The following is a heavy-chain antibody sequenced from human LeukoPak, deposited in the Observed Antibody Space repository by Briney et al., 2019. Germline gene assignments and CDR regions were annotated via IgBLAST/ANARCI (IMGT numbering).Heavy chain of an antibody. CDR1: GFTLSSYA. D-gene: IGHD2-2*01. CDR3: AKGSREYQLLFDYYYYMDV. CDR2: ISGSGGST. Sequence: GGSLRLSCAASGFTLSSYAMTWVRQAPGKGLEWVSAISGSGGSTYYADSVKGRFTISRDSSKNTLYLQMNSLRAEDTAVYYCAKGSREYQLLFDYYYYMDVWGKGTTVTVSS. J-gene: IGHJ6*03. V-gene: IGHV3-23*01.